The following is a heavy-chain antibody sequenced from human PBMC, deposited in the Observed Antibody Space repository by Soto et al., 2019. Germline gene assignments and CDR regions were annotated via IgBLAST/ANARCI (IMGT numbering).Heavy chain of an antibody. J-gene: IGHJ4*02. CDR1: GGSFSGYY. Sequence: QVQLQQWGAGLLKPSETLSLTCAVYGGSFSGYYWTWIRQPPGTGLEWIGEINHSGSTNYNPSLKERGTISGDTSQNPFPPKLTLFTAPGTAVYFFCREKISGLFDYWGQGTLVTVSS. CDR2: INHSGST. CDR3: CREKISGLFDY. V-gene: IGHV4-34*03.